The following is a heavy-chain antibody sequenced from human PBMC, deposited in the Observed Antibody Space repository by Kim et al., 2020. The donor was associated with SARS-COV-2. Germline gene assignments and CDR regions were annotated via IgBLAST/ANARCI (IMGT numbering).Heavy chain of an antibody. Sequence: GGSLRLSCAASGFSVSNNYMRWVRQAPGKGLEWVSLIYSGGSTHYADSVKGRFTISRDSSENMLFLQMNSLRAEDTAVYYCARDSGVGTSAWGQGTLVTV. V-gene: IGHV3-53*01. CDR3: ARDSGVGTSA. CDR2: IYSGGST. D-gene: IGHD1-26*01. CDR1: GFSVSNNY. J-gene: IGHJ5*02.